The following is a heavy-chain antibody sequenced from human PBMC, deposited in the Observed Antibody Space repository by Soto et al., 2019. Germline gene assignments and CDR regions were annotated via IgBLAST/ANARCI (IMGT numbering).Heavy chain of an antibody. V-gene: IGHV4-30-4*08. CDR1: GGSISSGGYY. J-gene: IGHJ5*02. CDR3: ARDVSRWWFDSSGPTIPSRLNWFDP. CDR2: IYYSGST. Sequence: SETLSLTCTVSGGSISSGGYYWSWIRQHPGKGLEWIGYIYYSGSTYYNPSLKSRVTISVDTSKNQFSLKLSSVTAADTAVYYCARDVSRWWFDSSGPTIPSRLNWFDPWGQGTLVTVSS. D-gene: IGHD3-22*01.